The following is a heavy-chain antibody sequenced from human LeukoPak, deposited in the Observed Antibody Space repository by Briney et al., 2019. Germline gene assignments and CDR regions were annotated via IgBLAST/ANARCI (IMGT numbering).Heavy chain of an antibody. V-gene: IGHV4-4*02. CDR1: GGSISRNNW. CDR3: VRDMGSSTSKD. CDR2: MYHSGTS. Sequence: SETLSLTCAVSGGSISRNNWWNWVRPPPGKGLEWIGEMYHSGTSNYNPSLKSRVTISLDKSKNQFSLRLNSVTAADTAVYYCVRDMGSSTSKDWGQGTLVTVSS. J-gene: IGHJ4*02. D-gene: IGHD6-13*01.